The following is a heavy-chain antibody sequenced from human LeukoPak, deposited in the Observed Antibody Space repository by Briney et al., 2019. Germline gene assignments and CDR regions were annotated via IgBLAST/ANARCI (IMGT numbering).Heavy chain of an antibody. CDR2: ISGSGGST. Sequence: PGGSLRLSCAASGFTFSSYAMSWVRQAPGKGLEWVSAISGSGGSTYYADPVKGRFAISRDNSKNTLYLQMNSLRAEDTAVYYCAKETVVVITSEYDDYWGQGTLVTVSS. V-gene: IGHV3-23*01. CDR3: AKETVVVITSEYDDY. CDR1: GFTFSSYA. J-gene: IGHJ4*02. D-gene: IGHD3-22*01.